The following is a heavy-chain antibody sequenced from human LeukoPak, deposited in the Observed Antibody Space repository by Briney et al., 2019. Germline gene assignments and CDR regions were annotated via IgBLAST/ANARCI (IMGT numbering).Heavy chain of an antibody. Sequence: GASVTVSCTASGYTFSSYVISWVRQAPGQGLEWMGWISADNGNTNYAQKFQGRVTMTRDTSISTAYMELSRLRSDDTAVYYCARFEAAEGPFDYWGQGTLVTVSS. CDR2: ISADNGNT. D-gene: IGHD2-15*01. CDR3: ARFEAAEGPFDY. CDR1: GYTFSSYV. V-gene: IGHV1-18*01. J-gene: IGHJ4*02.